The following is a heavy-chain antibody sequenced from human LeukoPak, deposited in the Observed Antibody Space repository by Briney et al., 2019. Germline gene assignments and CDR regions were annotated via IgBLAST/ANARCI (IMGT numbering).Heavy chain of an antibody. J-gene: IGHJ3*02. Sequence: SETLSLTCNVSGGSISSNYWSWIRQPPGKGLEWIGYIYKSGSSNYNPSLKSRVTISLDTSKNQISLKVTSVSLADTAVYYCARDVSRASVGAFDIWGQGTLVTVSS. CDR3: ARDVSRASVGAFDI. CDR2: IYKSGSS. CDR1: GGSISSNY. V-gene: IGHV4-59*01. D-gene: IGHD2-2*01.